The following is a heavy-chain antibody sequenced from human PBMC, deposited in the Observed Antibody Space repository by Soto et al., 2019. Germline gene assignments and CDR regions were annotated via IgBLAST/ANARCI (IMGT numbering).Heavy chain of an antibody. D-gene: IGHD4-17*01. V-gene: IGHV1-69*02. J-gene: IGHJ5*02. CDR1: GGTFSSYT. CDR3: ARADGDLLGLGNWFDP. CDR2: IIPILGIA. Sequence: QVQLVQSGAEVKKPGSSVKVSCKASGGTFSSYTISWVRQAPGQGLEWMGRIIPILGIANYAQKFQGRVTITADKYTSTAYMELSSLRSEDTAVYYCARADGDLLGLGNWFDPWGQGTLVTVSS.